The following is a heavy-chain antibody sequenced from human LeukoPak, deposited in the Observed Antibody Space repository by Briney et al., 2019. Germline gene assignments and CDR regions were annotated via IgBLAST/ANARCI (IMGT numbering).Heavy chain of an antibody. Sequence: GAALKISCEGSGYIFTSYWIGRVRPLAGKGLEWMGIIYPGDSDTRYSPSFQGQVTISADKSISTAYLQWSSLKASDTAMYYCARQIGGIVGATHPYFDYWGQGTLVTVSS. D-gene: IGHD1-26*01. CDR2: IYPGDSDT. CDR1: GYIFTSYW. CDR3: ARQIGGIVGATHPYFDY. V-gene: IGHV5-51*01. J-gene: IGHJ4*02.